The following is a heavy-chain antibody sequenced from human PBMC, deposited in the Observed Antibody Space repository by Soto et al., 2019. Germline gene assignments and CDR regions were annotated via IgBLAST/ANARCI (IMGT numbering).Heavy chain of an antibody. J-gene: IGHJ6*02. D-gene: IGHD3-10*01. CDR3: ARGVESWFGARYYYYYGMDV. V-gene: IGHV4-34*01. CDR2: INHSGST. Sequence: SETLSLTCAVYGGSFSGYYWSWIRQPPGKGLEWIGEINHSGSTNYNPSLKSRVTISVDTSKNQFSLKLSSVTAADTAVYYCARGVESWFGARYYYYYGMDVWGQGTTVTVSS. CDR1: GGSFSGYY.